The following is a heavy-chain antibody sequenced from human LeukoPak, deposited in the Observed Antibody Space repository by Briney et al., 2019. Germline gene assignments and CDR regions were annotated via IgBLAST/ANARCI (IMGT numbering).Heavy chain of an antibody. J-gene: IGHJ4*02. CDR3: AREWDSGSYYLGYFDY. CDR2: IRNKANSYTT. V-gene: IGHV3-72*01. CDR1: GGSISSHY. Sequence: PSETLSLTCTVSGGSISSHYWSWIRQPPGKGLEWVGRIRNKANSYTTEYAASVKGRFTISRDDSKNSLYLQMNSLKCEDTAVYYCAREWDSGSYYLGYFDYWGQGTLVTVSS. D-gene: IGHD1-26*01.